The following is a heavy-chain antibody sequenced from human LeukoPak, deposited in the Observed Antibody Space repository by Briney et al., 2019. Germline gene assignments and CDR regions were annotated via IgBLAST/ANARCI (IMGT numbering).Heavy chain of an antibody. CDR3: AGMYYDFWSGYTPYDP. J-gene: IGHJ5*02. D-gene: IGHD3-3*01. CDR1: GYTFTSYY. V-gene: IGHV1-46*01. CDR2: INPSGGST. Sequence: ASVKVSCKASGYTFTSYYMHWVRQAPGQGLEWMGIINPSGGSTSYAQKFQGRVTMTRDTSTSTVYMELSSLRSEDTAVYYCAGMYYDFWSGYTPYDPWGQGTLVTVSS.